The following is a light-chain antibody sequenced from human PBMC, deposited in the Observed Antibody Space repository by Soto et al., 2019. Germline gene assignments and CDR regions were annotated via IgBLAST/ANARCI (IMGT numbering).Light chain of an antibody. J-gene: IGKJ5*01. CDR1: ENINSY. Sequence: IPMTQSPSTRSASIGDRVTITRRASENINSYLAWYQQRPGKDPKLLISDASSLESGVPSRFSGSGSGTDFNLTITTLQTEDFATYFCQQRYSTTITFGQGTRLEIK. CDR3: QQRYSTTIT. V-gene: IGKV1-39*01. CDR2: DAS.